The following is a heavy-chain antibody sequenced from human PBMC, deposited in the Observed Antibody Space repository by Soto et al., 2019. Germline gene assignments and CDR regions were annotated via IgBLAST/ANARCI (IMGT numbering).Heavy chain of an antibody. V-gene: IGHV4-39*01. CDR1: GGSISSSSYY. CDR2: IYFSGNT. J-gene: IGHJ4*02. CDR3: ARQVVDGTVAGAGSFDY. D-gene: IGHD6-19*01. Sequence: QLQLQESGPGVVKPSETLSLTCTVSGGSISSSSYYWGWIRQPPGKGLEWIGTIYFSGNTYYNPSLKRRVTLSVDTSENQFSLKMSSVTAADTAVYYCARQVVDGTVAGAGSFDYWGQGTLVTVSS.